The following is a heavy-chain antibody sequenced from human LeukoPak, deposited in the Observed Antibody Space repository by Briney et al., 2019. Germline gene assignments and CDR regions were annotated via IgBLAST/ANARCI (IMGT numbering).Heavy chain of an antibody. D-gene: IGHD2-2*02. V-gene: IGHV3-20*04. Sequence: GGSLRLSCAASAFTFDDYGMSWVRQAPGKGLEWVSGINWNGGSTGYADSVKGRFTISRDNAKNSLYLQMNSLRAEDTALYYCARRDIVVVPASILGAFDIWGQGTVVIVSS. CDR1: AFTFDDYG. CDR2: INWNGGST. J-gene: IGHJ3*02. CDR3: ARRDIVVVPASILGAFDI.